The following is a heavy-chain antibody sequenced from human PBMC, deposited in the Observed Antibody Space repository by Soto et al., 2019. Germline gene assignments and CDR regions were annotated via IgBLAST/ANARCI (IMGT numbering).Heavy chain of an antibody. CDR3: ARASPIVRYYTR. J-gene: IGHJ4*02. V-gene: IGHV4-34*01. CDR2: INHSGST. D-gene: IGHD3-9*01. CDR1: GGSFSGYY. Sequence: SETLSLTCAVYGGSFSGYYWSWIRQPPGKGLEWIGEINHSGSTNYNPSLKSRVTISVDTSKNQFSLKLSSVTAADTAVYYCARASPIVRYYTRWGQGTLVTVSS.